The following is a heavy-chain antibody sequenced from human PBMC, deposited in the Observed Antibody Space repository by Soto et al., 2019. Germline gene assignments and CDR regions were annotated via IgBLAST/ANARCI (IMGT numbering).Heavy chain of an antibody. J-gene: IGHJ5*02. CDR2: IIPIFGTT. D-gene: IGHD2-8*01. CDR3: AREPSNRLAEDGVIYSWFDP. CDR1: GGSFGSYA. V-gene: IGHV1-69*01. Sequence: QVRLVQSGAEVKKPGSSVKVSCKASGGSFGSYAVSWVRQAPGQGLEWMGAIIPIFGTTNYAQKFQGRVTITADESTSIAYMELSSLRSEDTAVYYCAREPSNRLAEDGVIYSWFDPWGQGTLVTVSS.